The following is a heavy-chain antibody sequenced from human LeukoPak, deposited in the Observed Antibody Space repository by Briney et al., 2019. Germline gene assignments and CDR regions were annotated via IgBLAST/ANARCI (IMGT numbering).Heavy chain of an antibody. CDR1: GGSISSGSYY. Sequence: SDTLSLTCTVSGGSISSGSYYWSWIRQPAGKRLEWIGRIYTSGSTNYNPSLKSRVTISVDTSKNQFSLKLSSVTAADTAVYYCARDPLDAFDIWGQGTMVTVSS. V-gene: IGHV4-61*02. CDR2: IYTSGST. J-gene: IGHJ3*02. CDR3: ARDPLDAFDI.